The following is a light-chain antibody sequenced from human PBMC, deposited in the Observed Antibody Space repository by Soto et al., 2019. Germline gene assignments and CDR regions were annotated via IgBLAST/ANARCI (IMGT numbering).Light chain of an antibody. V-gene: IGLV2-14*01. CDR1: SSDVGGYNY. J-gene: IGLJ3*02. CDR3: SSYTSSTFWV. CDR2: EVS. Sequence: QSALTQPASVSGSPGQSITISCTGTSSDVGGYNYVSWYQQHPGKAHKLMIYEVSNRPSGVSNRFSGSKSGNTASLTISGLQAEDEADYYCSSYTSSTFWVFGGGTKLTVL.